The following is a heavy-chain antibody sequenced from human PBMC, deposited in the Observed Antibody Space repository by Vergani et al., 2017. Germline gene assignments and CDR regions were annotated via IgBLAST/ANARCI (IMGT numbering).Heavy chain of an antibody. CDR2: ISGSGGNT. CDR1: GFTFSSYA. V-gene: IGHV3-23*01. D-gene: IGHD2-2*01. J-gene: IGHJ6*02. Sequence: EVQLLESGGGLVQPGGSLRLSCAASGFTFSSYAMSWVRQVPGKGLEWVSGISGSGGNTYYANSVKGRFTISRDNSKNTLYLQMNSLRADDQAVYYCAKGVYCSSTSCYEGRGYYYGMGVCGQGTTVTFSS. CDR3: AKGVYCSSTSCYEGRGYYYGMGV.